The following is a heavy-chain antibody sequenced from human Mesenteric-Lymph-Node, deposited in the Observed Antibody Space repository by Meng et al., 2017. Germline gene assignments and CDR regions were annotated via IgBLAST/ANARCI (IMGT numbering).Heavy chain of an antibody. V-gene: IGHV4-30-4*01. J-gene: IGHJ5*02. CDR1: GGSISSGDYY. Sequence: VHLEELGPGLVKPSQTLSLTCTVSGGSISSGDYYWSWIRQPPGKGLEWIGCIYYSGSTYYNPSLKGRVTISVDTSKNQFSLNLSSVTAADTAVYYCARGQRSYSGSYPEWFDPWGQGTLVTVSA. CDR3: ARGQRSYSGSYPEWFDP. D-gene: IGHD1-26*01. CDR2: IYYSGST.